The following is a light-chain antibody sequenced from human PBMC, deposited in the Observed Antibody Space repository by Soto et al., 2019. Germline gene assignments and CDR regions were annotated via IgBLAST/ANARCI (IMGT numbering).Light chain of an antibody. CDR2: DVN. V-gene: IGLV2-14*01. J-gene: IGLJ2*01. CDR1: SSDIGTYHY. Sequence: QSALTQPASVSGSPGQSITISSTGTSSDIGTYHYVSWYQQHPGKAPKLMIYDVNSRPSGVSNRFSGSKSGNTASLSISGLQAEDEADYYCSSYTSSSTVVIGGGTKLTVL. CDR3: SSYTSSSTVV.